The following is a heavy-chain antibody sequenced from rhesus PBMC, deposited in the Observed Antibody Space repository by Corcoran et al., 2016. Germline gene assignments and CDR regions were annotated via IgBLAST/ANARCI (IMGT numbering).Heavy chain of an antibody. V-gene: IGHV4-122*02. J-gene: IGHJ4*01. CDR2: ISYSGRP. Sequence: QVQLQESGPGLVKPSETLSLTCTVSGGSISSSYSYWSWIRQAPGQGLEWIGYISYSGRPSYNPSLKSRVTISRDTSKNQFSLKLSSVTAADTAVYYCARQVVVVLTAPPRDYWGQGVLVTVSS. D-gene: IGHD2-15*01. CDR1: GGSISSSYSY. CDR3: ARQVVVVLTAPPRDY.